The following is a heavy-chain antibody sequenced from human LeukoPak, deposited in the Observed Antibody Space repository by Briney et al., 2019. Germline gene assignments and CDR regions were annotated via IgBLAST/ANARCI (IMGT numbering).Heavy chain of an antibody. D-gene: IGHD4-17*01. V-gene: IGHV4-4*02. J-gene: IGHJ4*02. CDR3: ARVAGTFYGGAYLDY. CDR2: IYYSGST. CDR1: GDSISGSNW. Sequence: SGTLSLICAVSGDSISGSNWRSWVRQRPGKGLEWIGEIYYSGSTNHNPSLKSRLTISVDKSKNQFSLKLSSVTAADTAVYYCARVAGTFYGGAYLDYWGQGTLVTVSS.